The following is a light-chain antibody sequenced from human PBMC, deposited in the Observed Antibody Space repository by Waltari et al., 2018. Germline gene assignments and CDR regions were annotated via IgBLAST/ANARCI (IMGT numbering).Light chain of an antibody. CDR3: QQYNNWPPYI. Sequence: ETVMTQSPSTLSLSPGDRATLSCRASLSVSTNLAWYQKKPGQAPRLLIYGASIRATGIPARFSGRGAGTEFTLTISSLQSEDFAVYYCQQYNNWPPYIFGQGSQLEI. CDR2: GAS. V-gene: IGKV3-15*01. J-gene: IGKJ2*01. CDR1: LSVSTN.